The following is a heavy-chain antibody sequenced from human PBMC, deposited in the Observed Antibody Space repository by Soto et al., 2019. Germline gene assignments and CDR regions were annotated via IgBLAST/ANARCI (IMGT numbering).Heavy chain of an antibody. J-gene: IGHJ4*02. CDR2: IYSGGST. CDR3: ARGPSTVTTARHFDY. CDR1: GFTVSSNY. Sequence: GGSLRLSCAASGFTVSSNYMSWVRQAPGKGLEWVSVIYSGGSTYYPDSVKGRFTISRDNSKNTLYLQMNSLRAEDTAVYYCARGPSTVTTARHFDYWGQGTLVTVSS. D-gene: IGHD4-17*01. V-gene: IGHV3-66*01.